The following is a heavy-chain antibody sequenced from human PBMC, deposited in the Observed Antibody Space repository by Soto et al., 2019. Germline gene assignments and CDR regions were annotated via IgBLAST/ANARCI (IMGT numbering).Heavy chain of an antibody. Sequence: GGSLSLSCAASGFTFSSFALSWVRQAPGKGLEWVSAISGSGDDTDYADSVKGRFTISRDNSKNTLYLQMNSLRAEDTAVYYCAGPGYSSQDYWGQGALVTVSS. CDR2: ISGSGDDT. CDR3: AGPGYSSQDY. D-gene: IGHD5-18*01. J-gene: IGHJ4*02. CDR1: GFTFSSFA. V-gene: IGHV3-23*01.